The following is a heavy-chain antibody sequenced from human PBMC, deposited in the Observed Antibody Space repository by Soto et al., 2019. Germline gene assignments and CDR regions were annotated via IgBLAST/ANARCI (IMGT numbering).Heavy chain of an antibody. CDR3: VRDGTKTLRDWFDP. CDR2: IYATGTT. D-gene: IGHD1-1*01. J-gene: IGHJ5*02. V-gene: IGHV4-4*07. Sequence: ETLSLTCTVSGASISGFYWSWIRKSAGKGLEWVGRIYATGTTDYNPSLKSRVMMSVDTSKKQFSLKLRSVTAADTAVYYCVRDGTKTLRDWFDPWGQGISVTVSS. CDR1: GASISGFY.